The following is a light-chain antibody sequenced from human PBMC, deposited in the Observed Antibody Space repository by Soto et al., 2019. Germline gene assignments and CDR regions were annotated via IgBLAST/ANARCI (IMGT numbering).Light chain of an antibody. V-gene: IGLV2-8*01. CDR3: QSYDSSLSGYV. J-gene: IGLJ1*01. CDR2: EVS. Sequence: QSVLTQPPSASGSPGQSVTISCTGTSSDVGGYNYVSWYQQHPGKAPKLLIYEVSKRPSGVPDRFSGSKSGTTASLTVTGLKAEDEADYYCQSYDSSLSGYVFGTGTKVTVL. CDR1: SSDVGGYNY.